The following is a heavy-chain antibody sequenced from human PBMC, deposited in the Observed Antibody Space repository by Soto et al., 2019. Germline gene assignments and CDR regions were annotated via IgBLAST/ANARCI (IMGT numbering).Heavy chain of an antibody. CDR2: ISSSGSTI. V-gene: IGHV3-48*03. CDR3: GRGQYSRGGGYFDY. Sequence: EVQLVESGGGLVQPGGSLRLSCAASGFTFSSYEMNWVRQAPGKGLEWVSYISSSGSTIYYADSVKGRFTISRDNAKHSLNLQKNCVGAGETVFYSWGRGQYSRGGGYFDYWGQETLVTVSS. J-gene: IGHJ4*02. D-gene: IGHD3-22*01. CDR1: GFTFSSYE.